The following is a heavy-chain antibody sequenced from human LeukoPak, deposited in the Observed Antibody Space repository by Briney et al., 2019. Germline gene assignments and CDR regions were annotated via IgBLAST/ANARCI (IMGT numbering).Heavy chain of an antibody. V-gene: IGHV3-64*01. J-gene: IGHJ3*02. CDR3: ARDRVVAHSTPDAFDI. D-gene: IGHD3-22*01. CDR2: ISSNGGST. Sequence: GGSLRLSCAASGFTFSSYAMHWVRQAPGKGLEYVSAISSNGGSTYYANSVKGRFTISRDNAKNSLYLQMNSLRAEDTAVYYCARDRVVAHSTPDAFDIRGQGTMVTVSS. CDR1: GFTFSSYA.